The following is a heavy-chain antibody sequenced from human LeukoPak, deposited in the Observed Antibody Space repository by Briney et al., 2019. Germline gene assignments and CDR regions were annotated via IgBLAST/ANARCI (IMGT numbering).Heavy chain of an antibody. CDR2: ISAYNGNT. J-gene: IGHJ6*03. Sequence: ASVKVSCKASGYTFTSYGISWVRQAPGQGLEWMGWISAYNGNTNYAQKLQGRVTMTTDTSTSTAYTELSRLRSDDTAVYYCARGPPAIKGIAVAGRDIYYYYYMDVWGKGTTVTVSS. D-gene: IGHD6-19*01. CDR1: GYTFTSYG. CDR3: ARGPPAIKGIAVAGRDIYYYYYMDV. V-gene: IGHV1-18*01.